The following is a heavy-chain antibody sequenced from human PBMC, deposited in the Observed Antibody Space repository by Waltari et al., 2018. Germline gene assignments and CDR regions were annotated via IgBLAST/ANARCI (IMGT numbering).Heavy chain of an antibody. CDR2: IKQDGSEK. Sequence: EVQLVRSGGGLVQPGGSLRLSGAASGFTFRTHWMSWFRQAPGKGLEWVANIKQDGSEKYYVDSVKGRFTISRDNAKNSLYLQMNSLRAEDTAVYYCARLRADDYFDYWGQGTLVTVSS. V-gene: IGHV3-7*01. J-gene: IGHJ4*02. CDR1: GFTFRTHW. CDR3: ARLRADDYFDY.